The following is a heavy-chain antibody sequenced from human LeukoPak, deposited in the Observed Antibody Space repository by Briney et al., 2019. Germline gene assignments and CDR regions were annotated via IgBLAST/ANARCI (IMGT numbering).Heavy chain of an antibody. J-gene: IGHJ4*02. V-gene: IGHV3-33*06. D-gene: IGHD1-14*01. Sequence: QAGGSLRLSCAASGFTFSSYGMQWVRQAAGKGLEGVAVMWYDGSNKYYADSVKGRFTISRDNSKNTLYLQMNSLRAEDTAVYYCAKDLKTSSELLDYWGQGTLVTVSS. CDR2: MWYDGSNK. CDR1: GFTFSSYG. CDR3: AKDLKTSSELLDY.